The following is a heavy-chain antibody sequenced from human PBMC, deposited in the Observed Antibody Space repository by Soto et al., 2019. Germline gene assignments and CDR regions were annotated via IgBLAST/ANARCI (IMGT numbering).Heavy chain of an antibody. J-gene: IGHJ4*02. CDR3: AKKVNSGSGSQFFDY. Sequence: LRLSCAASGFTFSSYWMSWVRQAPGKGLEWVANIKQDGSEKYYVDSVKGRFTISRDNSKNTLFLQMNSLRAKDTAIYYCAKKVNSGSGSQFFDYWGQGTLVTVSS. V-gene: IGHV3-7*03. CDR1: GFTFSSYW. D-gene: IGHD3-10*01. CDR2: IKQDGSEK.